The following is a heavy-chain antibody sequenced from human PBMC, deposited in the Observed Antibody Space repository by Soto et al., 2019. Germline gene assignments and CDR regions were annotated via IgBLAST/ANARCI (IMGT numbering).Heavy chain of an antibody. J-gene: IGHJ4*02. CDR2: ISWESGII. CDR3: AKDNTGWSGSPIDY. V-gene: IGHV3-9*01. D-gene: IGHD6-19*01. Sequence: GGSLRLSCAASGFTFENYAMHWVRQVPGKGLEWVSGISWESGIIGYADLVKGRFTISRDNAKNFLYLQMDSLRAEDTALYYCAKDNTGWSGSPIDYWGQGTLVTFSS. CDR1: GFTFENYA.